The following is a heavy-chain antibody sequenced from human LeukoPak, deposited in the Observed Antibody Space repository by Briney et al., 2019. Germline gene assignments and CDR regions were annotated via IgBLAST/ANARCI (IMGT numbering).Heavy chain of an antibody. D-gene: IGHD3-10*01. V-gene: IGHV4-59*08. Sequence: SETLSLTCTVSGDSISSYYWSWIRQSPGKGLEWIGYIYYSGTTNYNPSLKSRATISVDTSKNQFSLKLSSVTAADSALYYCARVVQNSGTIDYWGQGTLVTVSS. CDR1: GDSISSYY. J-gene: IGHJ4*02. CDR3: ARVVQNSGTIDY. CDR2: IYYSGTT.